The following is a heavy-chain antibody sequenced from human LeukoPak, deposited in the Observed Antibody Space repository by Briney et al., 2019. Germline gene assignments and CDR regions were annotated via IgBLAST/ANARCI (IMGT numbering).Heavy chain of an antibody. D-gene: IGHD5-24*01. CDR1: GFTFTGYW. V-gene: IGHV3-7*04. CDR3: ARSRNGYPFDD. CDR2: IKEDGSAK. Sequence: GGSLRLSCAASGFTFTGYWMSWVRQGPGKGLEWVANIKEDGSAKYYADSVRGRFTISRDNAENLLYLQTNSLRDEDTAVFYCARSRNGYPFDDWGQGTLVTVSS. J-gene: IGHJ4*02.